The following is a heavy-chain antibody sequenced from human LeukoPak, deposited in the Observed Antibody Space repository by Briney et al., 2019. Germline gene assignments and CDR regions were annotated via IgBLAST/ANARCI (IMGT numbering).Heavy chain of an antibody. CDR2: VRSDGTNK. CDR1: GFTFTNYA. D-gene: IGHD5-18*01. Sequence: PGGSLRLSCAASGFTFTNYAMHWVRQAPGKGLEWVAIVRSDGTNKYSADSLKGRFTISRDNSRNTLYLQMNSLRAEDTAVYYCARESGESRGYSYGHWGQGTLVTVSS. J-gene: IGHJ4*02. V-gene: IGHV3-30*02. CDR3: ARESGESRGYSYGH.